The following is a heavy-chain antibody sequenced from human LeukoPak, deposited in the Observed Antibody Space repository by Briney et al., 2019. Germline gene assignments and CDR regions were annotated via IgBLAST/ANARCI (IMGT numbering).Heavy chain of an antibody. J-gene: IGHJ4*02. D-gene: IGHD3-22*01. Sequence: GESLKISCKGSGYNFSPYWIAWVRQMPDKGLEWMGIIYPGDSDTRYNPSFQGQLTISADKSINTAYLQWSSLKASDTAMYYCARTYYYDSNGSPTFFDYWGQGTLVTVSS. CDR1: GYNFSPYW. V-gene: IGHV5-51*01. CDR3: ARTYYYDSNGSPTFFDY. CDR2: IYPGDSDT.